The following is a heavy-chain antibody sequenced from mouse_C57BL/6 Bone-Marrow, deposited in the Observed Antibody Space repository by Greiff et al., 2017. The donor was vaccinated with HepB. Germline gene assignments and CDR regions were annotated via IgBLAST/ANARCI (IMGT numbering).Heavy chain of an antibody. CDR3: ARRSTMITDYFAY. V-gene: IGHV1-50*01. CDR2: IDPSDSYT. J-gene: IGHJ2*01. CDR1: GYTFTSYW. D-gene: IGHD2-4*01. Sequence: QVQLQQPGAELVKPGASVKLSCKASGYTFTSYWMQWVKQRPGQGLEWIGEIDPSDSYTNYNQKFKGKATLTVDTSSSTAYMQLSSLTSEDSAVYYCARRSTMITDYFAYWGQGTTLTVSS.